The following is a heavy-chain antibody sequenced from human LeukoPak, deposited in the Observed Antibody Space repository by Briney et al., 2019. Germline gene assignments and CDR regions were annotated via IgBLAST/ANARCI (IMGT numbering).Heavy chain of an antibody. CDR2: IIPILGIA. V-gene: IGHV1-69*04. Sequence: SVKVSCKASGYTFTDFGISWVRQAPGQGLEWMGRIIPILGIANYAQKFQGRVTITADKSTSTAYMELSSLRSEDTAVYYCASGRGYSAPTGNWGQGTLVTVSS. CDR1: GYTFTDFG. CDR3: ASGRGYSAPTGN. J-gene: IGHJ4*02. D-gene: IGHD5-12*01.